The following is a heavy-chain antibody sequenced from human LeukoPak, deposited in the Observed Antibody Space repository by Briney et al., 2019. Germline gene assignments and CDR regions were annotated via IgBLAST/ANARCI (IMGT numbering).Heavy chain of an antibody. CDR1: GFAFSDYA. Sequence: GGSLRLSCAASGFAFSDYAMSWVRQAPGEGLEWVSVISGSGGATYYADSVKGRFTISRDNSKSTLYLQMNSLRAEDTAVYYCAKLLFGGAMVRGVIGQLRGGMDVWGQGTTVTVSS. J-gene: IGHJ6*02. D-gene: IGHD3-10*01. CDR3: AKLLFGGAMVRGVIGQLRGGMDV. V-gene: IGHV3-23*01. CDR2: ISGSGGAT.